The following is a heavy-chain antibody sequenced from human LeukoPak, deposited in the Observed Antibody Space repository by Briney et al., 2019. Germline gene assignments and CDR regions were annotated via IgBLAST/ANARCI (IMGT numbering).Heavy chain of an antibody. Sequence: GGSLRLSCAASGFTFSSYAMSWVRQAPGKGLGWVSAISGSGGSTYYADSVKGRFTISRDNSKNTLYLQMNSLRAEDTAVYYCAKGGGNPRGDYYYYYMDVWGKGTTVTVSS. CDR1: GFTFSSYA. CDR3: AKGGGNPRGDYYYYYMDV. CDR2: ISGSGGST. D-gene: IGHD4-23*01. J-gene: IGHJ6*03. V-gene: IGHV3-23*01.